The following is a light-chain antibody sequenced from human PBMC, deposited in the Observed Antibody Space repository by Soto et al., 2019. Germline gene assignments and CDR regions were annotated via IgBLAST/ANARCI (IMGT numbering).Light chain of an antibody. J-gene: IGKJ4*01. CDR1: QDISNY. CDR3: QQYDNAPLN. V-gene: IGKV1-33*01. CDR2: DAS. Sequence: IQMTQSPSSLSASVGDRVTITCQASQDISNYLNWYQQKSGKAPKLLIYDASDLETGVPSRFSGSGSGTDFTFTISSLQPEDIATYYCQQYDNAPLNFGGGTKVDIK.